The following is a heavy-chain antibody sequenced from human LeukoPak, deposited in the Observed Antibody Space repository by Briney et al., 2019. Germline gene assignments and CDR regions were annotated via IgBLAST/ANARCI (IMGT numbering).Heavy chain of an antibody. CDR3: ATPGDMGCASHFDS. Sequence: PSETLSLTCVLSGVYITGYYWSWIRQPPGKGLEWIGYIYFSGSTNYNPSLKSRVTISVDTSKDQFSLNLRSVTAADTAVYYCATPGDMGCASHFDSWGQGTLVTVSS. CDR1: GVYITGYY. D-gene: IGHD3-9*01. J-gene: IGHJ4*02. CDR2: IYFSGST. V-gene: IGHV4-59*01.